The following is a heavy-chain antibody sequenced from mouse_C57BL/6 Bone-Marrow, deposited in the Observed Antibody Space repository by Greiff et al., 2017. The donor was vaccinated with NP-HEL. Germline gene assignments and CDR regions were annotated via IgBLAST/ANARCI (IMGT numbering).Heavy chain of an antibody. CDR2: IYPRDGST. J-gene: IGHJ4*01. V-gene: IGHV1-78*01. CDR1: GYTFTDHT. CDR3: ATYYYGSSYYAMDY. D-gene: IGHD1-1*01. Sequence: QVQLQQSEAELVKPGASVKMSCKASGYTFTDHTIHWMKQRPEQGLEWIGYIYPRDGSTKYNEKFKGKATLTADKSSSTAYMQLNSLTSEDSAVYFCATYYYGSSYYAMDYWGQGTSVTVSA.